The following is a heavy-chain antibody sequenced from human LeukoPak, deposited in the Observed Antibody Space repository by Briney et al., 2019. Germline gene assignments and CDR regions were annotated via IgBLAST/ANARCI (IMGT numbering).Heavy chain of an antibody. CDR2: IYTSGST. CDR3: AREIYCSSTSCYSENWFDP. V-gene: IGHV4-4*07. CDR1: GGSISSYY. D-gene: IGHD2-2*02. J-gene: IGHJ5*02. Sequence: SETLSLTCTVSGGSISSYYWSWTRQPAGKGLEWIGRIYTSGSTNYNPSLKSRVTMSVDTSKNQFSLKLSSVTAADTAVYYCAREIYCSSTSCYSENWFDPWGQGTLVTVSS.